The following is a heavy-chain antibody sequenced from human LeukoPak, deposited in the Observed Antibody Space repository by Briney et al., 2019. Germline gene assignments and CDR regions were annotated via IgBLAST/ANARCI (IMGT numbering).Heavy chain of an antibody. D-gene: IGHD4-17*01. CDR2: IYYSGST. CDR3: ARQGGYGDYAFRLY. Sequence: PSETLSLTCTVSGGSISSISYYWGWIRQPPGKGLEWIGSIYYSGSTYYNPSLKSRVTISVDTSKNQFSLNLSSVTAADTAVYYCARQGGYGDYAFRLYWGQGTLVTVSS. J-gene: IGHJ4*02. CDR1: GGSISSISYY. V-gene: IGHV4-39*01.